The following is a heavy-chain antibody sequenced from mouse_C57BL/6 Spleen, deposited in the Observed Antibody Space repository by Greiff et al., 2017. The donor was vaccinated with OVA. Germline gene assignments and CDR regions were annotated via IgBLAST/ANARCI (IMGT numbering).Heavy chain of an antibody. J-gene: IGHJ3*01. V-gene: IGHV1-62-2*01. D-gene: IGHD2-4*01. CDR2: FYPGSGSI. CDR3: ARHDYDYGAWFAY. CDR1: GYTFTEYT. Sequence: VKVVESGAELVKPGASVKLSCKASGYTFTEYTIHWVKQRSGQGLEWIGWFYPGSGSIKYNEKFKDKATLTADKSYSTVYMELSRLTSEDSAVYYCARHDYDYGAWFAYWGQGTLVTVSA.